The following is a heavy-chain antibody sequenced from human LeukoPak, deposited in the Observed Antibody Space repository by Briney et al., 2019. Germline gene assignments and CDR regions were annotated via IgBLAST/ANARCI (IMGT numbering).Heavy chain of an antibody. J-gene: IGHJ1*01. CDR1: GFTFSSYA. V-gene: IGHV3-23*01. Sequence: GGSLRLSCAASGFTFSSYAMSWVRQAPGKGLEWVSAISGSGGSTYYADSVKGRFTISRDNSKNTLYLQMNSLRAEDTAVYYCAKDVGDSSGYYWTEYFQHWGQGTLVTVSS. CDR3: AKDVGDSSGYYWTEYFQH. CDR2: ISGSGGST. D-gene: IGHD3-22*01.